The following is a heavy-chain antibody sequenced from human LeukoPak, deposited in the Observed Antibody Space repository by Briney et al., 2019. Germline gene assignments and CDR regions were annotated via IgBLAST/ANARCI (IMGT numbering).Heavy chain of an antibody. J-gene: IGHJ6*02. D-gene: IGHD6-13*01. CDR2: MNPNSGNT. V-gene: IGHV1-8*01. Sequence: ASVKVSCTASGYTFTSYDINWVRQATGQGLEWMRWMNPNSGNTGYAQKFQGRVTMTRNTSISTAYMELSSLRSEDTAVYYCARASFSSSWYQRVNYYYGMDVWGQGTTVTVSS. CDR3: ARASFSSSWYQRVNYYYGMDV. CDR1: GYTFTSYD.